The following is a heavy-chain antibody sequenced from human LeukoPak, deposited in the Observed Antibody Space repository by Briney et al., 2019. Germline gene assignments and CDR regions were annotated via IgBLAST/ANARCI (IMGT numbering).Heavy chain of an antibody. J-gene: IGHJ4*02. CDR2: ISGSGGST. Sequence: PGGSLRLSCAASGFTFSSYGMSWVRQAPGKGLEWVSAISGSGGSTYYADSVKGRFTISRDNSKNTLYLQMNSLRAEDTAVYYCAKVISRTYYYDSSGYNFDYWGQGTLVTVSS. CDR1: GFTFSSYG. D-gene: IGHD3-22*01. V-gene: IGHV3-23*01. CDR3: AKVISRTYYYDSSGYNFDY.